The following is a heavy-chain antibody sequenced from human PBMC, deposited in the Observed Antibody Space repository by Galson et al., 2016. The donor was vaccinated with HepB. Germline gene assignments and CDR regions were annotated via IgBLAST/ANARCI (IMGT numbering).Heavy chain of an antibody. CDR1: GYSFSSYW. Sequence: VKKPGESLNISCKGSGYSFSSYWIGWVRQMPGKGLEWMGIISPGDSDTRYSPSFQGQVTISVDKAINTAYMQWSSLKASDSGIYYCARRPPVTGRSGHYFDSWGQGTLVTVSS. CDR2: ISPGDSDT. D-gene: IGHD4-11*01. J-gene: IGHJ4*02. CDR3: ARRPPVTGRSGHYFDS. V-gene: IGHV5-51*01.